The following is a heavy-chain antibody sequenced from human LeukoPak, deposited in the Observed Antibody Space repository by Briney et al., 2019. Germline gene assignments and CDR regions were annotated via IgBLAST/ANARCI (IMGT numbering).Heavy chain of an antibody. CDR1: GGTFSSYA. CDR3: ARDRDPYRYDFWSGYYTQNWFDP. V-gene: IGHV1-69*13. CDR2: IIPIFGTA. Sequence: ASVKVSCKASGGTFSSYAISWVRQAPGQGLEWMGGIIPIFGTANYAQEFQGRVTITADESTSTAYMELSSLRSEDTAVYYCARDRDPYRYDFWSGYYTQNWFDPWGQGTLVTVSS. D-gene: IGHD3-3*01. J-gene: IGHJ5*02.